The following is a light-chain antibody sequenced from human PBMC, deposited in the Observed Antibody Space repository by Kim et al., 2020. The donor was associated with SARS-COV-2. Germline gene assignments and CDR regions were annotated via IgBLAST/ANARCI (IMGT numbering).Light chain of an antibody. V-gene: IGKV1-5*03. CDR2: RAS. CDR1: QTMTHW. J-gene: IGKJ2*01. Sequence: IQMTQSPSTLSASVGDRVTITCRASQTMTHWLAWYQQKPGKAPNLLIYRASRLQTGVPSRFSGSGSGTEFTLTISSLQPDDFATYYCQQYTEYPYTFGQGTKLEIK. CDR3: QQYTEYPYT.